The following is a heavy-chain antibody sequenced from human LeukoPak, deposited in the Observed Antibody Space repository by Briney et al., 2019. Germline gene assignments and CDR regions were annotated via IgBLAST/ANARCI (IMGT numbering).Heavy chain of an antibody. CDR3: ARGVGDYCSGGSCYYFDS. D-gene: IGHD2-15*01. Sequence: GGSLRLSCAASGFTFSSYSMNWVRQAPGKGLEWVSGISWNSDSIAYADSVKGRFTISRDNATNSLYLQINSLRPEDMALYFCARGVGDYCSGGSCYYFDSWGQGTLVTVSS. CDR1: GFTFSSYS. V-gene: IGHV3-9*03. CDR2: ISWNSDSI. J-gene: IGHJ4*02.